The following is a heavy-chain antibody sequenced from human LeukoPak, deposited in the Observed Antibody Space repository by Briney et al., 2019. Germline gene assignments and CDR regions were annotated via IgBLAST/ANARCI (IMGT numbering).Heavy chain of an antibody. CDR3: AKNSASSSWYRSFDY. V-gene: IGHV3-23*01. CDR2: ISGSGGST. J-gene: IGHJ4*02. Sequence: GGSLRLSCAASGFTFSSYSMSWVRQAPGKGLEWVSAISGSGGSTYYADSVKGRFTISRDNSKNTLYLQMNSLRGEDTAVYYCAKNSASSSWYRSFDYWGQGTLVTVSS. CDR1: GFTFSSYS. D-gene: IGHD6-13*01.